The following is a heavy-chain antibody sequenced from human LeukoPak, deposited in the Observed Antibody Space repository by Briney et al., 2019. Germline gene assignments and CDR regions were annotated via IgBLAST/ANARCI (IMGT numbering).Heavy chain of an antibody. CDR2: ISGSGGST. V-gene: IGHV3-23*01. D-gene: IGHD3-22*01. CDR3: AKDYFESMIVTTPFDY. Sequence: GGSLRLSCAASGFTFSSYAMSWVRQAPGKGLEWVSAISGSGGSTYYADSVKGRFTISRDNSKNTLYLQMNSLRAEDTAVYYCAKDYFESMIVTTPFDYWGQGTLVTVSS. J-gene: IGHJ4*02. CDR1: GFTFSSYA.